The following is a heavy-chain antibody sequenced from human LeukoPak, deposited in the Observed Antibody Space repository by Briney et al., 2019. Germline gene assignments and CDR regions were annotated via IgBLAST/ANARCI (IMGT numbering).Heavy chain of an antibody. Sequence: SETLSLTCAVYGGSFSGYYWSWIRQPPGKGLEWIGEINHSGSTNYNPSFKSRVTISVETSKNQFSLKLSSVTAADTAVYYRAREMPWSTGYFPVFDDWGQGTLVTVSS. V-gene: IGHV4-34*01. J-gene: IGHJ4*02. D-gene: IGHD2-8*02. CDR1: GGSFSGYY. CDR2: INHSGST. CDR3: AREMPWSTGYFPVFDD.